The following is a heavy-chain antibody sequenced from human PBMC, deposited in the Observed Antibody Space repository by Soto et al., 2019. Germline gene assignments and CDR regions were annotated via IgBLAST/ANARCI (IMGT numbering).Heavy chain of an antibody. D-gene: IGHD3-3*01. V-gene: IGHV5-51*01. CDR3: AREVRVRGFAFDI. J-gene: IGHJ3*02. CDR1: GYSFTSYW. Sequence: PGESLKISCKGSGYSFTSYWIGWVRQMPGKGLEWMGIIYPGDSDTRYSPSFQGHVTISADNSKNMLYLQMNSLRVEDTAVYYCAREVRVRGFAFDIWGQGTMVTVSS. CDR2: IYPGDSDT.